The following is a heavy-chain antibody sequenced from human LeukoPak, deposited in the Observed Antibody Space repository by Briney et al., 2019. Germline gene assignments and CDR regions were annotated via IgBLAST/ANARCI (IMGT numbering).Heavy chain of an antibody. CDR1: GGSISSGSYY. CDR3: ASTRGYYGRGFDP. CDR2: IYTSGST. V-gene: IGHV4-61*02. Sequence: PSETLSLTCTVSGGSISSGSYYWSWIRQPAGKGLEWIGRIYTSGSTNYNPSLKSRVTISVDTSKNQFSLKLSSVTAADTAVYYCASTRGYYGRGFDPWGQGTLVTVSS. J-gene: IGHJ5*02. D-gene: IGHD3-10*01.